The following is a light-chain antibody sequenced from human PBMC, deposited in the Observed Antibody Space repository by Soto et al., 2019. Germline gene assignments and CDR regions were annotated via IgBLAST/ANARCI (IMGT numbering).Light chain of an antibody. J-gene: IGLJ1*01. CDR1: SSDVGSYNL. V-gene: IGLV2-23*01. CDR3: CSYAGSSTPGDV. CDR2: EGS. Sequence: QSVLTQPASVSGSPGQSITISCTGTSSDVGSYNLVSWYQQHPGKAPKLMIYEGSKRPSGVSNRFSGSKSGNTASLTISGLQAEDEADYYCCSYAGSSTPGDVFGTGTKVTVL.